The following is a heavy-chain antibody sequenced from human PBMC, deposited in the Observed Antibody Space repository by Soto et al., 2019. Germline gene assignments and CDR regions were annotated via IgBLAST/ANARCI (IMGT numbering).Heavy chain of an antibody. J-gene: IGHJ6*02. CDR1: GFTFSSYA. Sequence: DVQLLESGGNLVQPGGYLRLSCAASGFTFSSYAMSWVRQAPGKGLEWVSSVSAGGDMTYYSDSVKGRFTISRDNSHNELFLQMNDLRIEDTALYYWARGDRGGSGSPASYYYSGLDVWGPGTKVTVS. CDR2: VSAGGDMT. CDR3: ARGDRGGSGSPASYYYSGLDV. D-gene: IGHD3-10*01. V-gene: IGHV3-23*01.